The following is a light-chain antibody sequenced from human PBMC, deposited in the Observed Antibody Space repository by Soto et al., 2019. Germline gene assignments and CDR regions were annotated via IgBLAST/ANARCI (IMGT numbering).Light chain of an antibody. CDR2: GAS. J-gene: IGKJ4*01. CDR3: QESYSTPLT. CDR1: QSISRY. Sequence: DIQMTQSPSSLSAAVGDRVTITCRTSQSISRYLNWYQQKPGRAPKLLIYGASTLESGVPSRFSGSGSGTDFTLTINNLQPEDFASYFCQESYSTPLTLGGGTKVDIK. V-gene: IGKV1-39*01.